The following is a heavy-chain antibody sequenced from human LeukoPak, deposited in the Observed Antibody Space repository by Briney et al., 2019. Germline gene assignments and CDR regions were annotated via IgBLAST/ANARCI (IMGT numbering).Heavy chain of an antibody. V-gene: IGHV3-7*01. D-gene: IGHD6-13*01. CDR3: VRSQYSSSS. CDR1: GFSFSTDW. J-gene: IGHJ5*02. Sequence: GVSLRLSCAASGFSFSTDWMSWVRQPPGKGLEWVANIKQDGSEKYYVDSVKGRFTISRDNAKNSLYLQMNSLRVEDTAVYYCVRSQYSSSSWGQGTLVTVSS. CDR2: IKQDGSEK.